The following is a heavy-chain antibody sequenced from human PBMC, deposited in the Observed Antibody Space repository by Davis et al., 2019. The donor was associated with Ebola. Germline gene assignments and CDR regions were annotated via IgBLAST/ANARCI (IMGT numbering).Heavy chain of an antibody. V-gene: IGHV4-59*01. CDR3: ARDPYYYDSSGYYYYYGMDV. D-gene: IGHD3-22*01. CDR2: IYYSGST. Sequence: MPSETLSLTCAVYGGSFSGYYWSWIRQPPGKGLEWIGYIYYSGSTNYNPSLKSRVTISVDTSKNQFSLKLSSVTAADTAVYYCARDPYYYDSSGYYYYYGMDVWGQGTTVTVSS. J-gene: IGHJ6*02. CDR1: GGSFSGYY.